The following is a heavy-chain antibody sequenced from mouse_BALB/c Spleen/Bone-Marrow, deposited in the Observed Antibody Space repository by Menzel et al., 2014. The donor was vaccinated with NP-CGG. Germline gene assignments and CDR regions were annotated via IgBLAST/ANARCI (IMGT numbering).Heavy chain of an antibody. Sequence: QVQLQQSGAELVKPGAPVKLSCKASGYTFTSYWMNWVKQRPGRGLEWIGRIDPSDSETHYNQKFKDKATLTVDKSSSTAYIQLSSLTSEDSAVYYCARNWVYFDYWVQGTTLTVSS. D-gene: IGHD4-1*01. CDR3: ARNWVYFDY. J-gene: IGHJ2*01. CDR1: GYTFTSYW. CDR2: IDPSDSET. V-gene: IGHV1-69*02.